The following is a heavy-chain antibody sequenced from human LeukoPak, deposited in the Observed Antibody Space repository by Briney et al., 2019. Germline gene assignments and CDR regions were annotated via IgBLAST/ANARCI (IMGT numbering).Heavy chain of an antibody. Sequence: PSGGSLRLSCPASGFTFSSYAMSWVRQAPGKGLEWVSAISGSGGSTYYADSVKGRFTISRDNSKNTLYLQMNSLRAEDTAVYYCATGFLEWLLYPFFDYWGQGALVTVSS. CDR2: ISGSGGST. D-gene: IGHD3-3*01. V-gene: IGHV3-23*01. CDR1: GFTFSSYA. J-gene: IGHJ4*02. CDR3: ATGFLEWLLYPFFDY.